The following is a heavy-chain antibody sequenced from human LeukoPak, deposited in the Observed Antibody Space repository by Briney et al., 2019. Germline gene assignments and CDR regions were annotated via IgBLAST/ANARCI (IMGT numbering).Heavy chain of an antibody. D-gene: IGHD2-2*01. CDR2: IYYSGST. CDR1: GGSISSYY. V-gene: IGHV4-59*01. Sequence: SETLSLTCTVSGGSISSYYWSWIRQPPGKGLEWIGYIYYSGSTNYSPSLKSRVTISVDTSKNQFSLKLSSVTAADTAVYYCAVSTGGYCSSTSCIEAWGQGTLVTVSS. J-gene: IGHJ5*02. CDR3: AVSTGGYCSSTSCIEA.